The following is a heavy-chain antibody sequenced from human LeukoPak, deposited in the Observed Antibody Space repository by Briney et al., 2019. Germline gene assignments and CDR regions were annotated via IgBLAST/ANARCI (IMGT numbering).Heavy chain of an antibody. CDR3: ARGATYYYDSSGYYYPRGYFDY. Sequence: ASVKVSCKASGYTFTSYGISWVRQAPGQGLEWMGWISAYNGNTNYAQKLQGRVTMTTDTSTSTAYMELRSLGSDDTAVYYCARGATYYYDSSGYYYPRGYFDYWGQGTLVTVSS. J-gene: IGHJ4*02. D-gene: IGHD3-22*01. V-gene: IGHV1-18*01. CDR2: ISAYNGNT. CDR1: GYTFTSYG.